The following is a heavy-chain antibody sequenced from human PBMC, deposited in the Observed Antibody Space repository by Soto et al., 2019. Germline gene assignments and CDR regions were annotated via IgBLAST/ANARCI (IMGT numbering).Heavy chain of an antibody. Sequence: SETLSLTCAVPGGSISSYYWSWIRQPPGKGLEWIGYIYCSGGTNYNPSLKSRVTISVDTSKNQFSLKLNSVTAADSAVYFCARLEGLATISYYFDFWGPGALVTVSS. CDR3: ARLEGLATISYYFDF. J-gene: IGHJ4*02. CDR1: GGSISSYY. CDR2: IYCSGGT. V-gene: IGHV4-59*08. D-gene: IGHD3-9*01.